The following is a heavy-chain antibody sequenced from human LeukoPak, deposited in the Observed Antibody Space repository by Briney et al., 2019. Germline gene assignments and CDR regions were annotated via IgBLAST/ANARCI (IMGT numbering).Heavy chain of an antibody. J-gene: IGHJ4*02. D-gene: IGHD3-22*01. CDR1: GFTFSSNA. CDR3: AKHYDSSGYYYNY. Sequence: GGSLRLSCAASGFTFSSNAMSWVRQAPGKGLEWVSSISDTGGSTYYADSGKGRFTISRDNSKNTLYLQMNSLRAEDTALYYCAKHYDSSGYYYNYWGQGTLVTVSS. V-gene: IGHV3-23*01. CDR2: ISDTGGST.